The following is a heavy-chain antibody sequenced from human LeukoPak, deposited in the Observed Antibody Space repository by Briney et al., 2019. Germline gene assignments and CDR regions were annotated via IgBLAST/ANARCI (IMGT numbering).Heavy chain of an antibody. Sequence: GGSLRLSCAASGFTFSSSGMHWVRQAPGKGLEWVSAISGRGDTYYADSVKGRFTISRDNSKNTLYLQMNSLRVEDTAVYYCARDSSMLRGPLVIYYFDFWGQGTLVTVSS. D-gene: IGHD3-10*01. CDR3: ARDSSMLRGPLVIYYFDF. CDR1: GFTFSSSG. J-gene: IGHJ4*02. CDR2: ISGRGDT. V-gene: IGHV3-23*01.